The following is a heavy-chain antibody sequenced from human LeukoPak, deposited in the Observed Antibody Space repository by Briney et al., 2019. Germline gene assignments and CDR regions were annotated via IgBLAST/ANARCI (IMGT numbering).Heavy chain of an antibody. CDR3: AKDSMVRGVIYYFDY. J-gene: IGHJ4*02. V-gene: IGHV3-9*01. CDR2: ISWNSGSI. D-gene: IGHD3-10*01. CDR1: GFTFDDYA. Sequence: GGSLRLSCAASGFTFDDYAMHWVRQAPGKGLEWVSGISWNSGSIGYADSVKGRFTISRDNAKHSLYLQMNSLRAEDTALYYCAKDSMVRGVIYYFDYWGQGTLVTVSS.